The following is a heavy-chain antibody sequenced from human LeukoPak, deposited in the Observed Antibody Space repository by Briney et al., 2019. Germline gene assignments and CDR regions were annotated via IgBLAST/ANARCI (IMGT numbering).Heavy chain of an antibody. V-gene: IGHV4-34*01. D-gene: IGHD3-10*01. Sequence: SETLSLTCAVYGGSFSGYYWSWIRQPPGKGLEWIGEINHSGSTNYNPSLKSRVTISVDTSKNQFSLKLSSVTAADTAVYYCARGSRGWFDPWGQGTLVTVSS. CDR1: GGSFSGYY. CDR2: INHSGST. CDR3: ARGSRGWFDP. J-gene: IGHJ5*02.